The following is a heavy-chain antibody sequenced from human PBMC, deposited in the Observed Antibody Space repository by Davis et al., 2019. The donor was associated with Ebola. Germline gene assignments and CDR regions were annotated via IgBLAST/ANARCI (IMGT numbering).Heavy chain of an antibody. D-gene: IGHD4-11*01. V-gene: IGHV1-69*06. CDR1: GGTFSSYA. J-gene: IGHJ6*02. CDR3: ARVAVTIYYYYYGMDV. CDR2: IIPIFGTA. Sequence: AASVKVSCKASGGTFSSYAISWVRQAPGQGLEWMGGIIPIFGTANYAQKFQGRVTITADKSTSTAYMELSSLRSEDTAVYYCARVAVTIYYYYYGMDVWGQGTTVTVSS.